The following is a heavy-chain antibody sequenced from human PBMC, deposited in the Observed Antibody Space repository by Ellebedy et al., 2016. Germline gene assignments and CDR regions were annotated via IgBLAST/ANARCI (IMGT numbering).Heavy chain of an antibody. CDR2: ISPTSKYI. V-gene: IGHV3-21*01. CDR1: GFIFGDHT. Sequence: GESLKISCAASGFIFGDHTMNWVRRAPGKGLEWISSISPTSKYIYVADSMRGRFTISRDNAENSLYLLMNSLGAEDTAVYYCARDRSTSSIRIVDYYHLDVWGKGTAVTVSS. J-gene: IGHJ6*03. CDR3: ARDRSTSSIRIVDYYHLDV. D-gene: IGHD6-13*01.